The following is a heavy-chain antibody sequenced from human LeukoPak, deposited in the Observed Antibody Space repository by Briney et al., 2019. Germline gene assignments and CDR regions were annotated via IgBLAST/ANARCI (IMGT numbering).Heavy chain of an antibody. CDR2: IRGDGGST. V-gene: IGHV3-43*02. CDR1: GFTFDDYA. D-gene: IGHD2-2*01. Sequence: GSLRLSCAASGFTFDDYAMHWVRQAPGKGLEWVSLIRGDGGSTYYADSVKGRFTISRDNSKNSLYLQMNSLRTEDTALYYCAKDDLVVPAAGAPFIDYWGQGTLVTVSS. CDR3: AKDDLVVPAAGAPFIDY. J-gene: IGHJ4*02.